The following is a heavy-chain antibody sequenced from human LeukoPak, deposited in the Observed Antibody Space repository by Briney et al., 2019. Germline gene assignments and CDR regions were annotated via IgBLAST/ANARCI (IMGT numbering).Heavy chain of an antibody. CDR2: IKQDGSEK. J-gene: IGHJ6*02. CDR1: GFTFSSYW. CDR3: AREFGWVYYYGMDV. Sequence: GGSLRLSCAASGFTFSSYWMSWVRQAPGKGLEWVANIKQDGSEKYYVDSVKGRFTISRDNAKNSLYLQMNSLRSDDTAVYYCAREFGWVYYYGMDVWGQGTTVTVSS. D-gene: IGHD6-19*01. V-gene: IGHV3-7*03.